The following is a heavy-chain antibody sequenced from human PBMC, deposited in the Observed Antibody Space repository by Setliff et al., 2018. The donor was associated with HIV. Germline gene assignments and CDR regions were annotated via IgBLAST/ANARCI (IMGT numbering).Heavy chain of an antibody. CDR2: INHSGST. V-gene: IGHV4-61*08. CDR1: GGSISSGAYY. CDR3: ARGPYFYGSGSNYNPKWFDP. D-gene: IGHD3-10*01. J-gene: IGHJ5*02. Sequence: SETLSLTCTVSGGSISSGAYYWSWIRQTPGKGLEWIGEINHSGSTNYNPSLKSRVTIFVDTSKNQFSLRLRSVTVADTAVYYCARGPYFYGSGSNYNPKWFDPWSQGTPVTVS.